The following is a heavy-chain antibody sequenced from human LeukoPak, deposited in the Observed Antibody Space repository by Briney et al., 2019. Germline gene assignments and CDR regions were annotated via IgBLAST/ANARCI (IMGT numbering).Heavy chain of an antibody. CDR2: MNPNSGNT. D-gene: IGHD6-19*01. CDR1: GYTFTSYD. CDR3: AIPMYSSGWSGDY. V-gene: IGHV1-8*01. J-gene: IGHJ4*02. Sequence: GSVKDSCKASGYTFTSYDINWVRQATGQGLEWMGWMNPNSGNTGYAQKFQGRVTMTRNTSISTAYMELSSLRSEDTAVYYCAIPMYSSGWSGDYWGQGTLVTVSS.